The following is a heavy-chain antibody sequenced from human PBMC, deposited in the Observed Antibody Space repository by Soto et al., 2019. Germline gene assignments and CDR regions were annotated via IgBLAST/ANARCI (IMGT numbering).Heavy chain of an antibody. V-gene: IGHV4-34*01. CDR3: VRIRYQLPSSAFWLDP. CDR2: INHVGGT. D-gene: IGHD3-16*01. Sequence: LCDRCGVYCGFLSEFYCTWIRQPPGKGLEWIGEINHVGGTNYNPSLKSRVTMSVDTSQNQFSLRLISVTAADTAMYFCVRIRYQLPSSAFWLDPWGQGTPVTVSS. CDR1: CGFLSEFY. J-gene: IGHJ5*02.